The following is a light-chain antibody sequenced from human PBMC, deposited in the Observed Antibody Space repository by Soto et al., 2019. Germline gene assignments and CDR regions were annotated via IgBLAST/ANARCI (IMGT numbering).Light chain of an antibody. CDR1: QSVTSY. CDR2: DAS. J-gene: IGKJ5*01. Sequence: ELVLTQSPGTLSLSPGERATLSCRASQSVTSYLAWYQQRPGQAPRLLIYDASRRATGIPARFSGSGSGADFTLTISSLEPEDFAVYYCQQRSSWPITFGQGTRLEIK. V-gene: IGKV3-11*01. CDR3: QQRSSWPIT.